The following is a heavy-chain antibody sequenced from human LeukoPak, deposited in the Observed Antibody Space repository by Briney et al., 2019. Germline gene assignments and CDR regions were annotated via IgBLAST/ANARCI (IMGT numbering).Heavy chain of an antibody. CDR2: ISGSGGST. CDR1: GFTFSSYA. D-gene: IGHD2-2*01. CDR3: AIAGCRGSTSCPYYFDY. Sequence: GGSLRLSCAASGFTFSSYAMSWVRQAPGKGLEWVSAISGSGGSTYYADSVKGRFTISRDNSKNTLYLQMNSLRAEDTAVYYCAIAGCRGSTSCPYYFDYWGQGTLVTVSS. J-gene: IGHJ4*02. V-gene: IGHV3-23*01.